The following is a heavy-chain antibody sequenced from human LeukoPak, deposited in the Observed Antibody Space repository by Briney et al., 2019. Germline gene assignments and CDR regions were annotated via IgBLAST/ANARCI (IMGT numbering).Heavy chain of an antibody. V-gene: IGHV1-46*01. D-gene: IGHD3-10*01. CDR2: ISPSGGST. CDR3: ASLWFGDSLNPIDY. J-gene: IGHJ4*02. CDR1: GYTFTSNY. Sequence: ASVKVSCKAFGYTFTSNYMHWVRQAPGQGPEWMGVISPSGGSTTYAQKFQGRVTLTRDMSTSTDYLELSSLRSEDTAVYYCASLWFGDSLNPIDYWGQGTLVTVSS.